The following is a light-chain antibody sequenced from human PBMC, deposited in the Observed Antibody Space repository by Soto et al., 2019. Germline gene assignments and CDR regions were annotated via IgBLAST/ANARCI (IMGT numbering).Light chain of an antibody. CDR1: QSVSSN. CDR3: QEYIQWPPGM. J-gene: IGKJ1*01. CDR2: DTS. V-gene: IGKV3-15*01. Sequence: EIVMTQPPATLSVSPGEGATLSCRASQSVSSNYLAWYQQKPGQAPRLLIYDTSTRAPGISARFSGSGSGTEFTLTISSLQSEDFAVYYCQEYIQWPPGMFGPGTKVDIK.